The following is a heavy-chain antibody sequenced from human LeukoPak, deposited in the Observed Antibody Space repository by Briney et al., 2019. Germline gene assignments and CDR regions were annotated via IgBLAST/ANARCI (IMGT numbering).Heavy chain of an antibody. J-gene: IGHJ4*02. CDR2: INHSGST. CDR1: GGCFSGYY. D-gene: IGHD2-15*01. CDR3: ARLVPVPYCSGGSCSMFDY. V-gene: IGHV4-34*01. Sequence: SETLSLTCAVSGGCFSGYYWSWIRQPPGKGLEWIGEINHSGSTNYNPSLKSRVTISVDTSKNQCSLKLSSVTAAGTAVYYCARLVPVPYCSGGSCSMFDYWGQGTLVTVSS.